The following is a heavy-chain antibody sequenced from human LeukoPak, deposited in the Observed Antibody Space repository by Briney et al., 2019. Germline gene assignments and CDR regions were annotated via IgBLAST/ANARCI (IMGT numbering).Heavy chain of an antibody. J-gene: IGHJ3*01. V-gene: IGHV6-1*01. D-gene: IGHD3-10*01. CDR2: INYRATWYS. CDR1: GDSVSRKSAG. CDR3: ARGGLVRGSIDSLIAFDF. Sequence: SQTLSLSCDISGDSVSRKSAGWDWIRQSPSRGLEWLGRINYRATWYSDFLTSRVTITPDTNKNQFSLHLVSVTPEDTAVYYCARGGLVRGSIDSLIAFDFWGQGTVVTVSS.